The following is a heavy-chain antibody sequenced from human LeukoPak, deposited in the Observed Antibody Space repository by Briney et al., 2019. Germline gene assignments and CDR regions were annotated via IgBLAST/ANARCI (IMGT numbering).Heavy chain of an antibody. V-gene: IGHV1-2*02. J-gene: IGHJ4*02. CDR2: INPNNGGT. D-gene: IGHD5-18*01. CDR1: GYTFTGYY. CDR3: ARARGYSYGVLDY. Sequence: ASVKVSCKASGYTFTGYYMHWVRQAPGQGLEWMGWINPNNGGTNYAQKFQGRVTMTRDTSISTAHMELSRLRSDDTAVYYCARARGYSYGVLDYWGQGTLVTVSS.